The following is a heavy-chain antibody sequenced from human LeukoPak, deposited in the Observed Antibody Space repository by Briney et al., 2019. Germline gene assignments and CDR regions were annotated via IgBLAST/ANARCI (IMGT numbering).Heavy chain of an antibody. CDR3: AHSVIVGSTLGYFDC. Sequence: SCPTVVKPTQTLTLTCTFSGFSLSASGVGVGWIRQPPGKALEWLALIYSNDDKRYSPSLKARLTITKDTSKNQVVLTMTNMDPVDTATYSCAHSVIVGSTLGYFDCWGQGSLVSVSS. CDR1: GFSLSASGVG. V-gene: IGHV2-5*01. J-gene: IGHJ4*02. CDR2: IYSNDDK. D-gene: IGHD1-26*01.